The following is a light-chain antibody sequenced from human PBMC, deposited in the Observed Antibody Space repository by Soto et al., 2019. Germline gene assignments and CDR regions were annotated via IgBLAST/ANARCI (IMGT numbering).Light chain of an antibody. CDR1: QTVSSSY. V-gene: IGKV3-20*01. Sequence: EIVLTQSPGTLSLSPGERATLSCRASQTVSSSYLAWYQQKPGQAPRLLIYGASSRATGIPDRFSGSGSGTDFTLTISRLEPEDFAVYYCQQYGASPSVRFGGGTKVDSK. CDR3: QQYGASPSVR. CDR2: GAS. J-gene: IGKJ4*01.